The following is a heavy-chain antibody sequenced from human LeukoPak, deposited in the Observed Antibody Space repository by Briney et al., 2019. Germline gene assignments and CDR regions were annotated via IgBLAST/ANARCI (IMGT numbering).Heavy chain of an antibody. J-gene: IGHJ2*01. CDR1: GGSISSYY. CDR3: ARSSGIYWYFDL. V-gene: IGHV4-59*01. Sequence: PETLSLTCTVSGGSISSYYWSWIRQPPGKGLEWIGYIYYSGSTNYNPSLKSRVTISVDTSKNQFSLKLSSVTAADTAVYYCARSSGIYWYFDLWGRGTLVTVSS. CDR2: IYYSGST. D-gene: IGHD1-14*01.